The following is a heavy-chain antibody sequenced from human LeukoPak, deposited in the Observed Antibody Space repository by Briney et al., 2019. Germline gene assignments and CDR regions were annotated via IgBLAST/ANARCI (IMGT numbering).Heavy chain of an antibody. CDR2: ISSSSSYI. D-gene: IGHD5-12*01. CDR3: ARDGGRGYSGYETGDY. V-gene: IGHV3-21*01. CDR1: GFTVRSSY. J-gene: IGHJ4*02. Sequence: GGSLRLSCAASGFTVRSSYMSWVRQAPGKGLEWVSSISSSSSYIYYADSVKGRFTISRDNAKNSLYLQMNSLRAEDTAVYYCARDGGRGYSGYETGDYWGQGTLVTVSS.